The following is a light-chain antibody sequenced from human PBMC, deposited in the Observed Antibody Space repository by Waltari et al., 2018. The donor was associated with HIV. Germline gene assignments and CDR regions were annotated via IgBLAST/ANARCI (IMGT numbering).Light chain of an antibody. CDR1: SSNVGSDDL. J-gene: IGLJ1*01. Sequence: QSALTQPASVSGSPGQSITISCTGTSSNVGSDDLVSWYQQHPGDAPKLIIYEVTKRPSGVSNRFSGSKAGKTASLTISGLQAEDEADYYCCSCPRSGIRYVFGTGTKVTVL. CDR2: EVT. CDR3: CSCPRSGIRYV. V-gene: IGLV2-23*02.